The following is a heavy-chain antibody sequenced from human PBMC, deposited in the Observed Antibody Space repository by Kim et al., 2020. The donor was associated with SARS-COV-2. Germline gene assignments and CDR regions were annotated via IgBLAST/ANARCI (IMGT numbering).Heavy chain of an antibody. J-gene: IGHJ6*02. Sequence: GGSLRLFCAASGFTFSSYEMNWVRQAPGKGLEWVSYISSSGSTIYYADSVKGRFTISRDNAKNSLYLQMNSLRAEDTAVYYCARVEYYYDSSGYSILSPYYYYVMDVWGQGTTVTVSS. D-gene: IGHD3-22*01. V-gene: IGHV3-48*03. CDR2: ISSSGSTI. CDR3: ARVEYYYDSSGYSILSPYYYYVMDV. CDR1: GFTFSSYE.